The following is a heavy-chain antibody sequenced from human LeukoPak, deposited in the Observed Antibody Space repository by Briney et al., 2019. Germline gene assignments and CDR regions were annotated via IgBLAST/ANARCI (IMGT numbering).Heavy chain of an antibody. CDR3: ARAPVVCYDY. Sequence: PGGSLRLSCAVSGLTFSSYSMNWVRQAPGKGLEWLSYISSSSSTIYYADSVKGRFTISRDNAKNSLYLQMNSLRAEDTAVYYCARAPVVCYDYWGQGTLVTVSS. J-gene: IGHJ4*02. CDR2: ISSSSSTI. V-gene: IGHV3-48*04. D-gene: IGHD2-8*02. CDR1: GLTFSSYS.